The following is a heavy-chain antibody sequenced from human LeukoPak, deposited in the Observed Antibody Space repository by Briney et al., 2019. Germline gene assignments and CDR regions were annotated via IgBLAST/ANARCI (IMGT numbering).Heavy chain of an antibody. J-gene: IGHJ6*02. V-gene: IGHV4-31*03. Sequence: KTSQTLSLTCTVSGGSISSGGYYWSWIRQHPGKGLEWMGYIYYSGSTYYNPSLKSRVTTSVDTSKNQFSLKLSSVTAADTAVYYCARACSSTSCSPYYYYGMDVWGQGTTVTVSS. CDR2: IYYSGST. CDR3: ARACSSTSCSPYYYYGMDV. CDR1: GGSISSGGYY. D-gene: IGHD2-2*01.